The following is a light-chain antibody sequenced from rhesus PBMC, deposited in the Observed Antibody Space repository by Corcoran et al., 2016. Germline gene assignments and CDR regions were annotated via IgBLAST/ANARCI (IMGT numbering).Light chain of an antibody. CDR2: KAS. V-gene: IGKV1-21*01. CDR3: QQHDSAPRT. J-gene: IGKJ1*01. Sequence: DIQMTQSPSSLSASVGDRVTITCRASQGISIWLAWYQQKPGKVFKLLIYKASNLQSGVPSRFRGSGSVTEVSLTISSLQPEDFATYYCQQHDSAPRTFGQGTTVEIK. CDR1: QGISIW.